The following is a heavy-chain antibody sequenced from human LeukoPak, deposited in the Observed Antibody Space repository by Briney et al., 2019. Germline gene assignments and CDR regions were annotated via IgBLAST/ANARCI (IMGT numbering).Heavy chain of an antibody. D-gene: IGHD1-26*01. J-gene: IGHJ1*01. CDR3: AKDSLLQKAEYFQH. Sequence: GGSLRLSCAASGFTFDDYGMSWVRQAPGKGLEWVSGINWNGGSTGYADSVKGRFTISRDNAKNSLYLQMNSLRAEDTAVYYCAKDSLLQKAEYFQHWGQGTLVTVSS. CDR1: GFTFDDYG. CDR2: INWNGGST. V-gene: IGHV3-20*04.